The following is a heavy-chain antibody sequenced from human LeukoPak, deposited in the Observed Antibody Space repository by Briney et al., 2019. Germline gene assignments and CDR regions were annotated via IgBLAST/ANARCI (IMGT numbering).Heavy chain of an antibody. J-gene: IGHJ4*02. V-gene: IGHV3-21*01. D-gene: IGHD4-17*01. Sequence: GGSLRLSCAASGFTFSSYSMNWVRQAPGKGLEWVSSISSSSSYIYYADSVKGRFTISRDNAKNSVYLQMNSLRAEDTAVYYCARDQAAYGDYVFDYWGQGTLVTVYS. CDR1: GFTFSSYS. CDR2: ISSSSSYI. CDR3: ARDQAAYGDYVFDY.